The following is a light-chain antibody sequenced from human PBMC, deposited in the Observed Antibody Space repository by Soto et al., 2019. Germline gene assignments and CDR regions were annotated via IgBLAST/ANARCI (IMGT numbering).Light chain of an antibody. CDR1: SSNIGSNT. CDR2: SNN. V-gene: IGLV1-44*01. Sequence: QSVLTQPPSASGTPGQRVTISCSGSSSNIGSNTVNWYQQLPGTAPKLLIYSNNQRPSGVPDRFSGSKSGTSASLAISGLQSEDEADYFCAVRDDSLSGHWVFGGGTKVTVL. CDR3: AVRDDSLSGHWV. J-gene: IGLJ3*02.